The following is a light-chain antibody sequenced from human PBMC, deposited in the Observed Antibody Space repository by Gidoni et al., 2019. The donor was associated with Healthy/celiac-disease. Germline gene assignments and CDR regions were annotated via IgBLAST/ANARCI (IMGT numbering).Light chain of an antibody. CDR3: AAWDDSLSGWV. V-gene: IGLV1-47*01. CDR2: RNN. Sequence: QSVLTQPPSASGTPGQRVTISCSGSSSNIGSNYVYWYQQLPGTAPKLLIYRNNQRPSGVPARFSGSQSGTSASLAIRGLRSEDEADYYCAAWDDSLSGWVFGGGTKLTVL. J-gene: IGLJ3*02. CDR1: SSNIGSNY.